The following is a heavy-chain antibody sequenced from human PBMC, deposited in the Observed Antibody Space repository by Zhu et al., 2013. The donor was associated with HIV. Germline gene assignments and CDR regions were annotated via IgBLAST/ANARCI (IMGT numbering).Heavy chain of an antibody. D-gene: IGHD2-15*01. CDR3: ARDRGSGYYYYYGMDV. V-gene: IGHV3-33*08. J-gene: IGHJ6*02. CDR1: GFTFSSYG. Sequence: VQLVESGGGVVQPGRSLRLSCAASGFTFSSYGMHWVRQAPGKGLEWVAVIWYDGSNKYYADSVKGRFTISRDNSKNTLYLQMNSLRAEDTAVYYCARDRGSGYYYYYGMDVWGQGTTVTVSS. CDR2: IWYDGSNK.